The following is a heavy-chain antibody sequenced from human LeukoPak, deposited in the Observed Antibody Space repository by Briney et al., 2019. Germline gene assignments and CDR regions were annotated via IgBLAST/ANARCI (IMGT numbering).Heavy chain of an antibody. Sequence: GASVKVSSNASGYTFTGYYMHWGRQAPGQGLEWMGWINPNSSGTNYAQKFQGRVTITRDTSISTAYMELSRLRSDDTAVYYCARGPDLFRGVIPFECWGQGTLVTVSS. CDR2: INPNSSGT. V-gene: IGHV1-2*02. D-gene: IGHD3-10*01. J-gene: IGHJ4*02. CDR3: ARGPDLFRGVIPFEC. CDR1: GYTFTGYY.